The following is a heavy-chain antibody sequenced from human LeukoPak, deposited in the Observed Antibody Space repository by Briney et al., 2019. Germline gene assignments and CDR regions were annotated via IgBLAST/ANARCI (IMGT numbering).Heavy chain of an antibody. CDR3: AKGLAYFDS. CDR1: GFTFSSYA. J-gene: IGHJ4*02. V-gene: IGHV3-23*01. CDR2: ISGSGYST. Sequence: GGSLRLSCAASGFTFSSYAMSWVRQAPGKGLEWVSTISGSGYSTYYADSVKGRFTISRDISKNTLYLQMYSLRAEDTALYYCAKGLAYFDSWGQGTLVTVSS.